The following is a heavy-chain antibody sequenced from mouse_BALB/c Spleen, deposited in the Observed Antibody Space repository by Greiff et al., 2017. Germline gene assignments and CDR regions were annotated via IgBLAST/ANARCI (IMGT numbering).Heavy chain of an antibody. Sequence: VQLQQSGAELVKPGASVKLSCTASGFNIKDTYMHWVKQRPEQGLEWIGRIDPANGNTKYDPKFQGKATITADTSSNTAYLQLSSLTSEDTAVYYCAPHYYGYSAWFAYWGQGTLLTVSA. CDR2: IDPANGNT. D-gene: IGHD1-2*01. J-gene: IGHJ3*01. V-gene: IGHV14-3*02. CDR3: APHYYGYSAWFAY. CDR1: GFNIKDTY.